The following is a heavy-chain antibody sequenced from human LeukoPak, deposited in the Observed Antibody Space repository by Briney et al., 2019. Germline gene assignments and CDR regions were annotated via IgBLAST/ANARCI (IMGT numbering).Heavy chain of an antibody. J-gene: IGHJ4*02. Sequence: GASVKVSCKASGYTFTGYYMHWVRQAPGQGLEWMGWINPNSGGTNYAQKFQGRVTMTRDTSISTAYMELSRLRSDDTAVYYCARGGIAAASDSPDFDYWGQGTLVTVSS. D-gene: IGHD6-13*01. V-gene: IGHV1-2*02. CDR3: ARGGIAAASDSPDFDY. CDR1: GYTFTGYY. CDR2: INPNSGGT.